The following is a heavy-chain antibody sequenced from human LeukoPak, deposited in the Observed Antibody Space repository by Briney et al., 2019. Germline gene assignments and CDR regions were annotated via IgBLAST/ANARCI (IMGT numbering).Heavy chain of an antibody. J-gene: IGHJ5*02. D-gene: IGHD3-10*01. Sequence: ASVKVSCKASGGTFSSYAISWVRQAPGQGLEWMGGIIPIFGTANYAQKFQGRVTITADESTSTAYMELSSLRSEDTAVYYCARAGYGSGSLNWFDPWGQGTLVTVSS. CDR1: GGTFSSYA. CDR3: ARAGYGSGSLNWFDP. CDR2: IIPIFGTA. V-gene: IGHV1-69*13.